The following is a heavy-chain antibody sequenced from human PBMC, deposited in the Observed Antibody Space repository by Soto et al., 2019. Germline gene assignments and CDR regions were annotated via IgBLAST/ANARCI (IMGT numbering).Heavy chain of an antibody. Sequence: GGSLRLSCAASGFTFSNHNMNWVRQAPGKGLEWISYISKSGTTTDYADSVKGRFTISRDNAKNSLYLQMTSLRGEDTAVYYCASGLTAAIENNWFDPWGQGTLVTVSS. CDR3: ASGLTAAIENNWFDP. CDR2: ISKSGTTT. J-gene: IGHJ5*02. V-gene: IGHV3-48*01. D-gene: IGHD2-2*01. CDR1: GFTFSNHN.